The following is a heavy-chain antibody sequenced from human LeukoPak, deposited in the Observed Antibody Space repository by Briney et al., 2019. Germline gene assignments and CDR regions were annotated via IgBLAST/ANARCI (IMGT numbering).Heavy chain of an antibody. CDR1: GGSINSGDYY. CDR3: ARGISSGYSSAFDY. J-gene: IGHJ4*02. CDR2: IYTSGST. Sequence: SETLSLTCTVSGGSINSGDYYWSWIGQPQGKGLKWFGYIYTSGSTYYNPSLKSRIIISIDTSKNQFSLKLSSVTAADTAVYYCARGISSGYSSAFDYWGQGTLVTVSS. V-gene: IGHV4-30-4*01. D-gene: IGHD3-22*01.